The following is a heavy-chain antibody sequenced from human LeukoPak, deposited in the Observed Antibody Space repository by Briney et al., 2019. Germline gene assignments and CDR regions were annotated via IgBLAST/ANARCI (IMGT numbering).Heavy chain of an antibody. CDR2: IYHSGST. CDR1: GGSISSGGYS. J-gene: IGHJ4*02. D-gene: IGHD3-22*01. CDR3: ARGLTYYYDSSGPSYYFDY. Sequence: SQTLSLTCAVSGGSISSGGYSWSWIRQPPGTGLEWLGYIYHSGSTYYNPSLKSRVTISVDRSKNQFSLKLSSVTAADTAVYYCARGLTYYYDSSGPSYYFDYWGQGTLVTVSS. V-gene: IGHV4-30-2*01.